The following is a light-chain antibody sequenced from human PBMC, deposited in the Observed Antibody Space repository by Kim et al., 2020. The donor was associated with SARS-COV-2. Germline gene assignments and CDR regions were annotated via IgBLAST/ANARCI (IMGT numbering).Light chain of an antibody. CDR2: DAS. CDR1: QSISSW. J-gene: IGKJ1*01. Sequence: SAFVGDRVTITCRASQSISSWLAWYQQKPGKAPKLLIYDASSLESGVPSRFSGSGSGTEFTLTISSLQPDDFATYYCQQYNSYRTFGQGTKVEIK. V-gene: IGKV1-5*01. CDR3: QQYNSYRT.